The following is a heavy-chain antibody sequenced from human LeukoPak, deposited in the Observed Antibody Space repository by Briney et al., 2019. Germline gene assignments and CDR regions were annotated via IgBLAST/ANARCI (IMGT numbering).Heavy chain of an antibody. CDR3: ARVRAYCSGGSCYPPRANWFDP. CDR1: GGSISSSSYY. Sequence: SETLSLTCTVSGGSISSSSYYWGWIRQPPGKGLEWIGSIYYSGSTYYNPSLKSRVTISVDTSKNQFSLKLSSVTAADTAVYYCARVRAYCSGGSCYPPRANWFDPWGQGTLVTVSS. CDR2: IYYSGST. V-gene: IGHV4-39*07. J-gene: IGHJ5*02. D-gene: IGHD2-15*01.